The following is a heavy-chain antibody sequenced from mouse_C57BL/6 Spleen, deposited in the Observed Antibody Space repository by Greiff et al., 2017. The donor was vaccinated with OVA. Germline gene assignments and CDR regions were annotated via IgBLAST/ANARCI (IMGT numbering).Heavy chain of an antibody. Sequence: ESGPGLVKPSQSLSLTCSVTGYSITSGYYWNWIRQFPGNKLEWMGYISYDGSNNYNPSLKNRISITRDTSKNQYFLKLNSVTTEDTATYDCARDYDGYFEGAMDYWGQGTSVTVSS. CDR1: GYSITSGYY. D-gene: IGHD2-3*01. J-gene: IGHJ4*01. V-gene: IGHV3-6*01. CDR3: ARDYDGYFEGAMDY. CDR2: ISYDGSN.